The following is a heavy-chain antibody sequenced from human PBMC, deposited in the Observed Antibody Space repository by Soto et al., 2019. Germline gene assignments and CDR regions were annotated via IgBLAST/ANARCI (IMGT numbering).Heavy chain of an antibody. D-gene: IGHD4-4*01. V-gene: IGHV3-11*06. CDR2: SSNSGTYT. Sequence: GGSLRLSCAASGFTVSDYYMSWIRQAPGKGLEWLSYSSNSGTYTRYADSVKGRFSISRDNAKNSLYLQINSLRGEDTATYYCARSGDNYSGLDYWGQGTPVTVSS. CDR1: GFTVSDYY. J-gene: IGHJ4*02. CDR3: ARSGDNYSGLDY.